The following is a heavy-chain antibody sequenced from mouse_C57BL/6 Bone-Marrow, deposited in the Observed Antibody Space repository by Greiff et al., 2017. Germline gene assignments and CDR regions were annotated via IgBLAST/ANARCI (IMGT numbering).Heavy chain of an antibody. CDR2: IRSKRSNYAK. V-gene: IGHV10-3*01. CDR1: GFTFNTYA. J-gene: IGHJ3*01. CDR3: VKAGGAY. Sequence: EVKLMESGGGLVQPKGSLKLSCAASGFTFNTYAMHWVRQAPGKGLEWVARIRSKRSNYAKYYAESGKDRFTISRDDSPRVLHLQMNNLKTEDTAMYCGVKAGGAYWGQGTLVTVSA.